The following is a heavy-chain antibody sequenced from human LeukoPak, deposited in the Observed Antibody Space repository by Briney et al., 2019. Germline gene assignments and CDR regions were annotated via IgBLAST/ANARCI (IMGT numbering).Heavy chain of an antibody. Sequence: GGSLRLSCAASGFTVSSNYMSWVRQAPGKGLEWVSVIYSGGSTYYADSVKGRFTISRDNSKNTLYLQMNSLRAEDTAVYYCASAVPAAMYEYYYYMDVWSKGTTVTVSS. CDR1: GFTVSSNY. V-gene: IGHV3-53*01. D-gene: IGHD2-2*01. CDR2: IYSGGST. J-gene: IGHJ6*03. CDR3: ASAVPAAMYEYYYYMDV.